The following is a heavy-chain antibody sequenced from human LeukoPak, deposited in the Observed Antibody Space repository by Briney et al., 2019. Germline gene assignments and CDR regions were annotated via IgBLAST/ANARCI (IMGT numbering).Heavy chain of an antibody. Sequence: GGSLRLSCAASGFTFSSYAMNWVRQAPGKGLEWLSVISGSGGTYYADSVKGRFTISRDNSKNTLYLQMNSLRAEDTAVYYCARTPDYDSSGYRRKYYFDYWGQGTLVTVSS. CDR3: ARTPDYDSSGYRRKYYFDY. V-gene: IGHV3-23*01. J-gene: IGHJ4*02. D-gene: IGHD3-22*01. CDR1: GFTFSSYA. CDR2: ISGSGGT.